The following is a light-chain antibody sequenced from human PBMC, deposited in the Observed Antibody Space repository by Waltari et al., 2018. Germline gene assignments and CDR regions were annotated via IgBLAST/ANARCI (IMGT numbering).Light chain of an antibody. CDR2: DVN. V-gene: IGLV2-14*01. J-gene: IGLJ3*02. Sequence: QSALTQPASVSGSPGQSITISCTGTSSEVGGYDYASWYQQNPGKAPKLMIYDVNNRPSGVSNRFSGSKSGNTASLTISGLQAEDEAYYYCSSYTSSSTLVFGGGTKLTVL. CDR1: SSEVGGYDY. CDR3: SSYTSSSTLV.